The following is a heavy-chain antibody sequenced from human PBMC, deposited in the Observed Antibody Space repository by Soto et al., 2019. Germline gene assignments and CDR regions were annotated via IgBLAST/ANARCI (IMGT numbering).Heavy chain of an antibody. D-gene: IGHD5-12*01. Sequence: QVQLVQSGAEMKKPGASVKLSCKTSGINYNTYAIHWVRQAPGQGLEWMGWINAGNGDTRYSQNFQGRVTLTRDTSESTVYRDLDSLKSEDTGVYYCARAISGYVTWGQGTLVTVSS. J-gene: IGHJ4*02. CDR1: GINYNTYA. V-gene: IGHV1-3*01. CDR2: INAGNGDT. CDR3: ARAISGYVT.